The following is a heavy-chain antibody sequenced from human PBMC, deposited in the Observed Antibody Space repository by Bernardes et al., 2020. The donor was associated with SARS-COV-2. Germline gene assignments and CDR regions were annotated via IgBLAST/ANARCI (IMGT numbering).Heavy chain of an antibody. Sequence: HWVRQAPGKGLEWVAVIWFDGSHKYYADSVKGRFTIPRDNSKNTLYLQMNSLRAEDTAVYYCARVGGSGSYYNSPPDYWGQGTLVTVSS. CDR2: IWFDGSHK. V-gene: IGHV3-33*01. D-gene: IGHD3-10*01. J-gene: IGHJ4*02. CDR3: ARVGGSGSYYNSPPDY.